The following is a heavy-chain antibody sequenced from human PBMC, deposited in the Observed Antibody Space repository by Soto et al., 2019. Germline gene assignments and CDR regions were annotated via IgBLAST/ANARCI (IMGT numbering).Heavy chain of an antibody. V-gene: IGHV4-34*01. J-gene: IGHJ4*02. Sequence: SETLSLTCAVYGGSFSGYYWSWIRQPPGKGLEWIGEINHSGSTNYNPSLKSRVTISVDTSKNQFSLKLSSVTAADTAVYYCARGFPDYDILTGYYRLNYFDYWGQGTLVTVSS. CDR1: GGSFSGYY. CDR3: ARGFPDYDILTGYYRLNYFDY. CDR2: INHSGST. D-gene: IGHD3-9*01.